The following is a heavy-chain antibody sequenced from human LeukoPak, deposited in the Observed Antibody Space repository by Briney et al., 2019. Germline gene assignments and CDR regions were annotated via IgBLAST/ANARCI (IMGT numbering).Heavy chain of an antibody. Sequence: PSETLSLTCTVSGGSISSYYWSWIRQPPGKGLEWIGYIYYSGSTNYNPSLKSRVTISVDTSKNQFSLKLSSVTTADTAVYYCARDTVKSRWFDPWGQGTLVTVSS. V-gene: IGHV4-59*01. CDR1: GGSISSYY. D-gene: IGHD4-17*01. J-gene: IGHJ5*02. CDR2: IYYSGST. CDR3: ARDTVKSRWFDP.